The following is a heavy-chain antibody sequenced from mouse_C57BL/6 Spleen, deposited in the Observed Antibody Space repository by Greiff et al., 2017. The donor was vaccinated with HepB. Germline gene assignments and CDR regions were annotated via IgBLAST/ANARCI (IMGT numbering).Heavy chain of an antibody. CDR1: GYTFTSYW. V-gene: IGHV1-50*01. Sequence: VQLQQPGAELVKPGASVKLSCKASGYTFTSYWMQWVKQRPGQGLEWIGEIDPSDSYTNYNQKFKGKATLTVDTSSSTAYMQLSSLTSEDSAVYYCARWYYGSSPWYFEVWGTGTTVTVSS. CDR2: IDPSDSYT. D-gene: IGHD1-1*01. CDR3: ARWYYGSSPWYFEV. J-gene: IGHJ1*03.